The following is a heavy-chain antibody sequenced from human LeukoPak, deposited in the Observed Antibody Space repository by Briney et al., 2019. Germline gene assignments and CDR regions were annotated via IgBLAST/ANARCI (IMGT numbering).Heavy chain of an antibody. Sequence: QSGGSLRLSCAASGFTFSSYAMSWVRQAPGKGLEWVSAISGSGGSTYYADSVKGRFTISRDNSKNTLYLQMNSLRAEDTAVYYCAKVLAGSGWNPFDYWGQGTLVTVSS. J-gene: IGHJ4*02. CDR3: AKVLAGSGWNPFDY. D-gene: IGHD6-19*01. CDR2: ISGSGGST. CDR1: GFTFSSYA. V-gene: IGHV3-23*01.